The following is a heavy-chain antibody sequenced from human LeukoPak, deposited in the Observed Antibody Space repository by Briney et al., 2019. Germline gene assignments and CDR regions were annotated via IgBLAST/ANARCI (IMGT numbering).Heavy chain of an antibody. CDR1: GFTFSDYY. Sequence: GGSLRLSCAASGFTFSDYYMSWIRQAPGKGLEWVSYISSSGSTIYYADSVKGRFTISRDNAKNSLYLQMNSLRAEDTAVYYCARGLDILTGYSRAFDIWGQGTMVTVSS. CDR2: ISSSGSTI. J-gene: IGHJ3*02. V-gene: IGHV3-11*01. CDR3: ARGLDILTGYSRAFDI. D-gene: IGHD3-9*01.